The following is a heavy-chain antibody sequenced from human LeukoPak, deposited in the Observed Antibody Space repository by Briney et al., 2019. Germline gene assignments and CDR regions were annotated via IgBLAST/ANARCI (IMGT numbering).Heavy chain of an antibody. CDR2: IYHSGST. CDR3: ARTYFSSGSYYNTYGYFDY. V-gene: IGHV4-38-2*02. D-gene: IGHD3-10*01. Sequence: SETLSLTCTVSGYSNSSGYYWGWIRQPPGKGLEWIGSIYHSGSTYYNPSLKSRVTISVDTSKNQFSLKLSSVTAADTAVYYCARTYFSSGSYYNTYGYFDYWGQGTLVTVSS. J-gene: IGHJ4*02. CDR1: GYSNSSGYY.